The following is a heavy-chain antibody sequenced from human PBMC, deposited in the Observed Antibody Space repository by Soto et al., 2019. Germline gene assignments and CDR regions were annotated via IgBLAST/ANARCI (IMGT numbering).Heavy chain of an antibody. CDR1: VFTLSNYG. CDR3: AKEASIRVYRWDDY. J-gene: IGHJ4*02. V-gene: IGHV3-30*18. CDR2: VSYDGKVK. Sequence: VGSLRLSCASSVFTLSNYGMHWFRHAPGKWLEWVAVVSYDGKVKYYVDSVKGRFTISRDNSKNTLFLQMNSLTPEDTAFYYCAKEASIRVYRWDDYWGQGTLVNVSS. D-gene: IGHD6-6*01.